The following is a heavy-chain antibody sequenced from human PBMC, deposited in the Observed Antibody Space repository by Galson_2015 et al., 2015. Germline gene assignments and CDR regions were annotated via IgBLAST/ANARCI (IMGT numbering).Heavy chain of an antibody. CDR3: ARPHCSGGGCYDSYFDY. CDR1: GGSISSSSYY. V-gene: IGHV4-39*01. J-gene: IGHJ4*02. Sequence: SETLSLTCTVSGGSISSSSYYWGWIRQPPGKGLEWIGSIYYSGSTYYNPSLKSRVTISVDTSKNQFSLKLSSVTAADTAVYYCARPHCSGGGCYDSYFDYWGQGTLVTVSS. D-gene: IGHD2-15*01. CDR2: IYYSGST.